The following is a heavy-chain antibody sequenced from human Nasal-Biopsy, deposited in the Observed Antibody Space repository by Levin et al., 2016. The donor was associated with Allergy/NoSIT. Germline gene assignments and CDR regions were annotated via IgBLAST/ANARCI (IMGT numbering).Heavy chain of an antibody. CDR2: ISASGSPV. CDR1: GFTFRSYN. J-gene: IGHJ4*02. CDR3: AREDIVMVTATYVIDF. V-gene: IGHV3-48*03. Sequence: GGSLRLSCGASGFTFRSYNMNWVRQAPGKGLEWISHISASGSPVYYADSVKGRFTISRDNTRNSLYLQMNSLRVEDSAVYYCAREDIVMVTATYVIDFWGQGTLVTVSS. D-gene: IGHD2-21*02.